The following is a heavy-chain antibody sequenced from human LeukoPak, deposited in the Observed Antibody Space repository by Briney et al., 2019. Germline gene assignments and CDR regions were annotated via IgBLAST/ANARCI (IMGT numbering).Heavy chain of an antibody. Sequence: ASVKVSCKASGGTFSSYAISWVRQAPGQGLEWMGRIIPILGIANYAQKFQGRVTITADKSTSTAYMELSSLRSEDTAVYYCARKYNWNHDAFDIWGQGTMVTVSS. V-gene: IGHV1-69*04. CDR1: GGTFSSYA. J-gene: IGHJ3*02. D-gene: IGHD1-1*01. CDR3: ARKYNWNHDAFDI. CDR2: IIPILGIA.